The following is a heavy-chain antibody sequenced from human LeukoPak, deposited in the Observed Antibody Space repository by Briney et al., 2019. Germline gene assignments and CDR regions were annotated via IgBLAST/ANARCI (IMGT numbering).Heavy chain of an antibody. CDR2: ISYDGSNK. CDR3: AKASYRYCSGGSCSLLGY. V-gene: IGHV3-30-3*01. Sequence: GRSLRLSCAASGFTFSSYAMHWVRQAPGKGLEWVAVISYDGSNKYYADSVKGRFTISRDNSKNTLYLQMNSLRAEDTAVYYCAKASYRYCSGGSCSLLGYWGQGTLVTVSS. CDR1: GFTFSSYA. D-gene: IGHD2-15*01. J-gene: IGHJ4*02.